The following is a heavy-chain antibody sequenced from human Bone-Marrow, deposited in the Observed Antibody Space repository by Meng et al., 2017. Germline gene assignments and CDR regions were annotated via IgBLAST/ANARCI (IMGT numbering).Heavy chain of an antibody. J-gene: IGHJ4*02. V-gene: IGHV4-39*07. CDR2: IYYSGST. CDR3: ATFDSSGPMDS. Sequence: SETLSLTCTVSGGSISSSSYYWGWIRQPPGKGLEWIGSIYYSGSTYYNPSLKSRVTISVDTSKNQFSLKLSSVTAADTAVYYCATFDSSGPMDSWGQGTLVTVSS. CDR1: GGSISSSSYY. D-gene: IGHD3-22*01.